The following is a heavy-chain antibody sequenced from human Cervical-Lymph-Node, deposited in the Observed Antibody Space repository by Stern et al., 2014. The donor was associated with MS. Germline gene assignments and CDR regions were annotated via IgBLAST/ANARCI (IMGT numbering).Heavy chain of an antibody. J-gene: IGHJ3*02. CDR2: IYPGDSDA. CDR3: ARLVAPGGDAFDI. D-gene: IGHD3-16*02. V-gene: IGHV5-51*01. CDR1: GYRFTNYW. Sequence: VQLVQSGGEMKKPGESLQISCQASGYRFTNYWIGWVRQMPGKGLEWMGIIYPGDSDARYNPAFRGQVTISADKALRTAYLKWTSLRASDTAIYYCARLVAPGGDAFDIWGQGTWVIVSS.